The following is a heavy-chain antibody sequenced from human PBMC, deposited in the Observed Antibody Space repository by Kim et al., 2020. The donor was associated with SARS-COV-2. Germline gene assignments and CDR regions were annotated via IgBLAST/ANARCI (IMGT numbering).Heavy chain of an antibody. D-gene: IGHD3-10*01. V-gene: IGHV3-30*01. J-gene: IGHJ4*02. CDR3: ARDLDGPDDY. CDR2: NN. Sequence: NNDYADNVKGRIPSYRDNSKTTLSLQMNSLRAEDTGVYYCARDLDGPDDYWGQGTLVTVSS.